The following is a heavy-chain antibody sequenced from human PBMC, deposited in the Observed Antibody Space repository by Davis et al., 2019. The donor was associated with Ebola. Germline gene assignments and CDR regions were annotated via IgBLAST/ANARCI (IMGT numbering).Heavy chain of an antibody. J-gene: IGHJ4*02. Sequence: PGGSLRLSCTASGFTFGVYAMSWFRQAPGEGLGWVGFIRSKAYGGTTESAVSEKGRFTISRDDSKSIAYLQMNSLKNEDTAVYYCTRHWSGGSCYSGDYWGQGTLVTVSS. CDR1: GFTFGVYA. CDR3: TRHWSGGSCYSGDY. V-gene: IGHV3-49*03. D-gene: IGHD2-15*01. CDR2: IRSKAYGGTT.